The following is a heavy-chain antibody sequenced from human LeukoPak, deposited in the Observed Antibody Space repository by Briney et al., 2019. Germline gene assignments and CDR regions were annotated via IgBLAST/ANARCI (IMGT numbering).Heavy chain of an antibody. CDR2: ISYDGSNK. CDR3: ARETGSAVGSTDFDY. J-gene: IGHJ4*02. Sequence: GGSLRLSCAASGFTFSSYAIHWVRQAPGNGLEWVAVISYDGSNKYYADSVKGRFTIPRDNSKNTLYLQMNSLRAEDTAVYYCARETGSAVGSTDFDYWGQGTLVTVSS. V-gene: IGHV3-30-3*01. CDR1: GFTFSSYA. D-gene: IGHD4-17*01.